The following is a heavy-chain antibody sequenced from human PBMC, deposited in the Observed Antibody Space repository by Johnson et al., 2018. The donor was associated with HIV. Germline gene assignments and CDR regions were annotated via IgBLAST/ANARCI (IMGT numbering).Heavy chain of an antibody. V-gene: IGHV3-7*01. CDR2: IKQDGSDK. CDR3: AREGRGAPHDAFDI. J-gene: IGHJ3*02. Sequence: MLLVESGGGLVKPGGSLRLSCAASGFTFSNAWMNWVRQAPGKGLEWVANIKQDGSDKHYVDSVKGRFTISRDSAKNSLYLQMNSLRAEDTAVYYCAREGRGAPHDAFDIWGQGTMVTVSS. CDR1: GFTFSNAW. D-gene: IGHD2-15*01.